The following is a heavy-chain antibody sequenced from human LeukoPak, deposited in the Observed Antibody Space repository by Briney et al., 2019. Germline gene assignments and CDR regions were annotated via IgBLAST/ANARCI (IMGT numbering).Heavy chain of an antibody. V-gene: IGHV3-23*01. CDR1: GFTFSSYA. J-gene: IGHJ6*02. Sequence: GGSLRLSCAASGFTFSSYAMSWVRQAPGKGLEWVSAISGSGGSTYYEDSVKGRCTISRDNSKNTLYLQINNLRAEDTAVYYCAKVASPGLSYYYGMDVGGQGTTVTVS. CDR2: ISGSGGST. D-gene: IGHD3-16*02. CDR3: AKVASPGLSYYYGMDV.